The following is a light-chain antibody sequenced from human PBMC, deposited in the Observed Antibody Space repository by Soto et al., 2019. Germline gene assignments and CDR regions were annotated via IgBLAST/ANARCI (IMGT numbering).Light chain of an antibody. CDR3: QQRTNWPLT. CDR2: DAS. V-gene: IGKV3-11*01. Sequence: EIVLTQSPATLSFSPGERATLSCRASQSVDKYLAWYQQKPGQAPRLLIYDASSRATGIPARFSGSGSGKAFNLANPSLEPEDFAVYYCQQRTNWPLTFGGGTKLEMK. J-gene: IGKJ4*01. CDR1: QSVDKY.